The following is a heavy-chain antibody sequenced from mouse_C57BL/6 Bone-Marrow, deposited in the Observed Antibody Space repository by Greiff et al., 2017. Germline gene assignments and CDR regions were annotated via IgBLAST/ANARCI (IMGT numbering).Heavy chain of an antibody. CDR1: GYTFTDYN. Sequence: EVQLQQSGPELVKPGASVKMSCKASGYTFTDYNMHWVKQSHGKSLEWIGYINPNNGGTSYNQTFKGKATLTVYKPSRTAYMEPRSLTSVDSAVYYCARGGNTGTRFAYWGQGTLVTVSA. V-gene: IGHV1-22*01. CDR2: INPNNGGT. J-gene: IGHJ3*01. CDR3: ARGGNTGTRFAY. D-gene: IGHD2-14*01.